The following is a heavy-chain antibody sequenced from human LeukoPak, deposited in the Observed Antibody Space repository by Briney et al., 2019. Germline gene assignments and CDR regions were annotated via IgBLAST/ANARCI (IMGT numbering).Heavy chain of an antibody. CDR3: ARTSKYYDFWSGYYENDAFDI. D-gene: IGHD3-3*01. J-gene: IGHJ3*02. V-gene: IGHV5-51*01. CDR2: IYPGDSDT. Sequence: GESLKISCKGSGYRFTSYWIGWVRQMPGKGLEWMGIIYPGDSDTRYSPSFQGQVTISADKSISTAYLQWSSLKASDTAMYYCARTSKYYDFWSGYYENDAFDIWGQGTMVTVSS. CDR1: GYRFTSYW.